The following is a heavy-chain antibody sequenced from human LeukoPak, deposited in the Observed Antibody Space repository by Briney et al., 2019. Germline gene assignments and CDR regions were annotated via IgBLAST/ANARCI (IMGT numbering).Heavy chain of an antibody. CDR1: GGSISRGSYY. V-gene: IGHV4-61*02. Sequence: SETLSLTCTVSGGSISRGSYYWRWIRQPAGKGLEWIGRIYTSGSTNYNPSLKSRVTISVDTSKNQFSLKLSSVTAADTAVYYCARTQYDFWSGTYYFDYWGQGTLVTVSS. CDR3: ARTQYDFWSGTYYFDY. D-gene: IGHD3-3*01. J-gene: IGHJ4*02. CDR2: IYTSGST.